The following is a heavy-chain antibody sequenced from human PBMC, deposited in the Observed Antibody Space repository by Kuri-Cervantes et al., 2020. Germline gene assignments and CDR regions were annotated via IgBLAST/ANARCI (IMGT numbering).Heavy chain of an antibody. CDR1: GYTFTSYG. CDR3: ARDRYDFWSGDYGMDV. CDR2: ISAYNGNT. V-gene: IGHV1-18*01. Sequence: ASVKVSCKASGYTFTSYGISWVRQAPGQGLEWMGWISAYNGNTNYAQKLQGRATMTTDTSTSTAYMELRSLRSDDTAIYYCARDRYDFWSGDYGMDVWGQGTSVTVSS. D-gene: IGHD3-3*01. J-gene: IGHJ6*02.